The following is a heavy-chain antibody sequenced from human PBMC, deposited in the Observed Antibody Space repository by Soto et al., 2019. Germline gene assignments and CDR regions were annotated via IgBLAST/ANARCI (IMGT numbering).Heavy chain of an antibody. CDR2: INHSGST. J-gene: IGHJ4*02. CDR3: ARHTPAISISDH. D-gene: IGHD2-15*01. Sequence: PSETLSLTCTVYGGSFSGYYWSWIRQPPGKGLEWIGEINHSGSTNYNPSLKSRVTISVDRSKNQFSLKLSSVTAADTAVYYCARHTPAISISDHWGQGTLVTVSS. CDR1: GGSFSGYY. V-gene: IGHV4-34*01.